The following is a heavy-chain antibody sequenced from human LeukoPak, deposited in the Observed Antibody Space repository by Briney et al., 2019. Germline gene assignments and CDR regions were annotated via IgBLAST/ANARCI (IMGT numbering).Heavy chain of an antibody. V-gene: IGHV1-46*01. D-gene: IGHD1-1*01. Sequence: GASVKVSCKASGYTFTSYYMHWVRQAPRQGLEWMGIINPSGGSTSYAQKFQGRVTMTRGMSTSTVYMELSSLRSEDTAVYYCARAGIQLEKYYFDYWGQGTLVTVSS. CDR2: INPSGGST. CDR3: ARAGIQLEKYYFDY. J-gene: IGHJ4*02. CDR1: GYTFTSYY.